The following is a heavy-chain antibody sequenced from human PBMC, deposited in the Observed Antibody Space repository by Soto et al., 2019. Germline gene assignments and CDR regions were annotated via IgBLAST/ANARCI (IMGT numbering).Heavy chain of an antibody. CDR2: INSDGSTT. CDR1: GFTFSDHW. CDR3: ARGYRSGPGY. V-gene: IGHV3-74*01. Sequence: EVQLVESGGGVVQPGGSLRLSCAASGFTFSDHWMHWVRQVPGKGLVWVARINSDGSTTTYADSVKGRFTISRANARNTLYLQMDSLRAGDTALYYCARGYRSGPGYLGQGTLVTVSS. D-gene: IGHD6-19*01. J-gene: IGHJ4*02.